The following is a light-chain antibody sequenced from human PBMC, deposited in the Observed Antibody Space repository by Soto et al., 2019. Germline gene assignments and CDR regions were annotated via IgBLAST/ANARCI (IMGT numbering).Light chain of an antibody. CDR1: QTINSH. CDR2: DAS. CDR3: QQRKSWPLT. V-gene: IGKV3-11*01. Sequence: EIVLTQSPATLSLSPGERATLSCRSSQTINSHLAWYQQKPGQAPSLLIYDASNRATGIPARFSGSGSGTDFTLTITSLEPEAFAVYYCQQRKSWPLTFGCGNKGASK. J-gene: IGKJ4*01.